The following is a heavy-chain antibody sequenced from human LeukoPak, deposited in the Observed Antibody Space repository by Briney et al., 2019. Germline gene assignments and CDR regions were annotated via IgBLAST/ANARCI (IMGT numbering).Heavy chain of an antibody. J-gene: IGHJ6*03. V-gene: IGHV4-34*01. CDR3: ARGPFLDVRSYDFWRGHYYYMDV. CDR1: GGSFSGYY. CDR2: INHSGST. D-gene: IGHD3-3*01. Sequence: SETLSLTCAVYGGSFSGYYWSWIRQPPGKGLEWIGEINHSGSTNYNPSLKSRVTISVDTSKNQFSLKLSSVTAADTAVYYCARGPFLDVRSYDFWRGHYYYMDVWGKGTTVTVSS.